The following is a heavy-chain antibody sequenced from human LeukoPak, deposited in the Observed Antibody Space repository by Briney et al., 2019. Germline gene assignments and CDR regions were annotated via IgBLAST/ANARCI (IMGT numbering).Heavy chain of an antibody. CDR2: ISAYSGNT. CDR1: GYTFTSYG. Sequence: ASVKVSCKASGYTFTSYGISWVRQAPGQGLEWMGWISAYSGNTNYAQKLQGRVTMTTDTSTSTAYMELRSLRSDDTAVYYCARDSMVRGVYYYYGMDVWGKGTTVTVSS. CDR3: ARDSMVRGVYYYYGMDV. J-gene: IGHJ6*04. D-gene: IGHD3-10*01. V-gene: IGHV1-18*04.